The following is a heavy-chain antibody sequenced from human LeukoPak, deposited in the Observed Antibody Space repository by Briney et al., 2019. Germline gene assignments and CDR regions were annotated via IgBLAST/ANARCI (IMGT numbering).Heavy chain of an antibody. V-gene: IGHV3-30*04. D-gene: IGHD4-23*01. CDR2: ISYDGSNK. CDR3: ARVMSTTVVTALDY. J-gene: IGHJ4*02. CDR1: GFTFSSYA. Sequence: GGSLRLSCAASGFTFSSYAMHWVRQAPGKGLEWVAVISYDGSNKYYADSVKGRFTISRDNSKNTLYLQMGSLRAEDPAVYYCARVMSTTVVTALDYWGQGTLVTVSS.